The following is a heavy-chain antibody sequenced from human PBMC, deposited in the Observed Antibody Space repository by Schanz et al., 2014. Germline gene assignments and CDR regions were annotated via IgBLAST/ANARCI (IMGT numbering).Heavy chain of an antibody. CDR3: ARDRVYRFLKGENRFYFDY. J-gene: IGHJ4*02. CDR1: GYTFTSSG. CDR2: INGYNAHT. D-gene: IGHD3-3*01. V-gene: IGHV1-18*01. Sequence: QVQLVQSGAEVKKPGASVKVSCKASGYTFTSSGFSWVRQAPGQGLEWMGWINGYNAHTNYAQNLQGRVTMTTDTSTATAYMELRSLTSDDTAVYYCARDRVYRFLKGENRFYFDYWGQGTLVIVSS.